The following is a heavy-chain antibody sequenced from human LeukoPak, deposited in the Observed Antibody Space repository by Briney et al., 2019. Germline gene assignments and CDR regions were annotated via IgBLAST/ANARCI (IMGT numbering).Heavy chain of an antibody. CDR3: AASDTAMVIPHYYYYYGMDV. CDR2: IIPILGIA. V-gene: IGHV1-69*02. D-gene: IGHD5-18*01. J-gene: IGHJ6*02. Sequence: SVKVSCKASGGTFSSYTISWVRQAPGQGLKWMGRIIPILGIANYAQKFQGRVTITADKSTSTAYMELSSLRSEDTAVYYCAASDTAMVIPHYYYYYGMDVWGQGTTVTVSS. CDR1: GGTFSSYT.